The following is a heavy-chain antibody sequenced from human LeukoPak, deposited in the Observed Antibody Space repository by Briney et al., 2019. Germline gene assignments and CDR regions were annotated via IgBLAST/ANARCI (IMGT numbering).Heavy chain of an antibody. V-gene: IGHV4-31*03. CDR3: SRGLDSRKLGY. CDR1: GASFNSDDQY. Sequence: SQALSLTCTVSGASFNSDDQYWIWIRQSPGKGLEWIGSIHPSGMLYNNPSLESRVTMLRDTSKNQFTLNLNSVTAADTAVYFCSRGLDSRKLGYWGQGILVTVSS. D-gene: IGHD3-22*01. CDR2: IHPSGML. J-gene: IGHJ4*02.